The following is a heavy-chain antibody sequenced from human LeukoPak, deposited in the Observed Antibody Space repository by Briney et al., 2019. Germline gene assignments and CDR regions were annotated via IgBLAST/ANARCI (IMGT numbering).Heavy chain of an antibody. D-gene: IGHD1-26*01. J-gene: IGHJ4*02. CDR1: GFTFSNAW. CDR2: IKSKTDGGTT. V-gene: IGHV3-15*01. Sequence: PGGSLRLSCAASGFTFSNAWMSWVRQAPGKGLEWVGRIKSKTDGGTTDYAAPVKGRFTISRDDSKNTLYLQMYSLKTEDTAVYYCTTDRNSGSYRHFDYWGQGTLVTVSS. CDR3: TTDRNSGSYRHFDY.